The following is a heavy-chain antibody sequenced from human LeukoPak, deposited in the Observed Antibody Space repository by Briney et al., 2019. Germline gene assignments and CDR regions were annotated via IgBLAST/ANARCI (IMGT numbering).Heavy chain of an antibody. CDR2: ISTRSDDI. V-gene: IGHV3-21*04. CDR1: GFTLSIYQ. J-gene: IGHJ4*02. D-gene: IGHD1-14*01. CDR3: ARGMPTRTFDL. Sequence: GGSLRLSCVASGFTLSIYQVNWVRQAPGKGPEWLSYISTRSDDIYYAESVKGRFAISRDNAKNPLFLQMDNLRDEDTGIYFCARGMPTRTFDLWGQGTLVTVSS.